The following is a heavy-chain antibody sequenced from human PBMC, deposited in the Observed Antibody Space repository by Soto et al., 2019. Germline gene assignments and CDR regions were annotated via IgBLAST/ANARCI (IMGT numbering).Heavy chain of an antibody. D-gene: IGHD3-22*01. CDR3: ARSLDYYYDSRVALAY. J-gene: IGHJ4*02. V-gene: IGHV4-34*01. Sequence: SETLSLPCAVYGGSFSGYYWSWIRQPPGKGLEWIGEINHSGSTNYNPSLKSRVTISVDTSKNQFSLKLSSVPAPDTAVYYCARSLDYYYDSRVALAYWGQGTMVTVSS. CDR2: INHSGST. CDR1: GGSFSGYY.